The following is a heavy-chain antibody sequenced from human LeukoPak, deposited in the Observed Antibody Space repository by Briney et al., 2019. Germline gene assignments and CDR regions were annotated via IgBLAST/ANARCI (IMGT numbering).Heavy chain of an antibody. CDR3: ARDVTYYYDSSGYYPDY. D-gene: IGHD3-22*01. CDR2: INQDGSEK. J-gene: IGHJ4*02. Sequence: GGSLRLSCGASRFTFSSYWMTWVPQAPGKGLEWVANINQDGSEKYYVDSVKGRFTISRDSAKNSLFLQMNSLRVEDTAVYYCARDVTYYYDSSGYYPDYWGQGTLVTVSS. V-gene: IGHV3-7*01. CDR1: RFTFSSYW.